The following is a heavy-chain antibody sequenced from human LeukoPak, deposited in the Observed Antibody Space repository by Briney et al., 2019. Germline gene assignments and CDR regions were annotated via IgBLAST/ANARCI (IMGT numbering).Heavy chain of an antibody. CDR2: IRSKTDGGTT. V-gene: IGHV3-15*01. J-gene: IGHJ3*01. D-gene: IGHD5-18*01. CDR3: TTADDSL. Sequence: GGSLRLSCAASGFTFSKARMTWVRQAPGKGLDWVGRIRSKTDGGTTEYAASVKGRFTISRDDSKNTLYLQMNSLETEDTAVYYCTTADDSLWGQGTMVTVSS. CDR1: GFTFSKAR.